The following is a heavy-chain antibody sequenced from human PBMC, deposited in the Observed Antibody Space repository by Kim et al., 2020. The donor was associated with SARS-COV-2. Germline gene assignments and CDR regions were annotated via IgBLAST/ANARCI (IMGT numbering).Heavy chain of an antibody. CDR3: AKWGRGVVPAAIAGYYGMDV. CDR1: GFTFSSYG. CDR2: ISYDGSNK. J-gene: IGHJ6*02. V-gene: IGHV3-30*18. Sequence: GGSLRLSCAASGFTFSSYGMHWVRQAPGKGLEWVAVISYDGSNKYYADSVKGRFTISRDNSKNTLYLQMNSLRAEDTAVYYCAKWGRGVVPAAIAGYYGMDVWGQGTTVTVSS. D-gene: IGHD2-2*01.